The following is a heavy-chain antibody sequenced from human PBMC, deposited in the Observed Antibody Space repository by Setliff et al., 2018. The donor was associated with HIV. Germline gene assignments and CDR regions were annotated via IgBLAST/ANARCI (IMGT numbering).Heavy chain of an antibody. CDR3: ARDRPPSTVDMLGAFDR. Sequence: SETLSLTCAVYGGSFSGYYWSWIRQSPGKGLEWIGEINHSGSTKYNPSLKSRVSMSVDMSKNQLSLKLKSVTAADTAVYYCARDRPPSTVDMLGAFDRWGQGTKVT. CDR2: INHSGST. CDR1: GGSFSGYY. J-gene: IGHJ3*02. V-gene: IGHV4-34*01. D-gene: IGHD4-17*01.